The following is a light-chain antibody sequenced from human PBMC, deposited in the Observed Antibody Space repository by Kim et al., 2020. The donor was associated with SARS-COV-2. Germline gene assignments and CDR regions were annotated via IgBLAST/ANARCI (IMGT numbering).Light chain of an antibody. J-gene: IGKJ4*01. CDR3: KQYYSTPTLT. V-gene: IGKV4-1*01. Sequence: DIVMTQSPDSLAVSLGERATINCKSSQSVLYSSNNKNYLAWYQQKPGQPPKLLIYWASTRESGVPDRFSGSGSGTDFTLTISSLQAEDVAVYYCKQYYSTPTLTFGGGTKVDIK. CDR2: WAS. CDR1: QSVLYSSNNKNY.